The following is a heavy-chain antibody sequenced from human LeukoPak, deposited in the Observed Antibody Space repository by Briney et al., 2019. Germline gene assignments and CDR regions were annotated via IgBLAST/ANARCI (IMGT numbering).Heavy chain of an antibody. CDR1: GYTFTSYY. J-gene: IGHJ4*02. V-gene: IGHV1-46*01. Sequence: ASVKVSCKASGYTFTSYYMHWVRQAPGQGLEWMGIINPSGGSTSYAQKFQGRVTMTTDTSTSTAYMELRSLRSEDTAVYYCARDQEGFDYWGQGTLVTVSS. CDR2: INPSGGST. CDR3: ARDQEGFDY.